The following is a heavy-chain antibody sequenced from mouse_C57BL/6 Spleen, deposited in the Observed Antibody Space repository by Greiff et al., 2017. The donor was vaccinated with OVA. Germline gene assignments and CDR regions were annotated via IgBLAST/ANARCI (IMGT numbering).Heavy chain of an antibody. D-gene: IGHD2-1*01. CDR1: GYTFTSYW. CDR3: ARYGNGGFDY. V-gene: IGHV1-50*01. Sequence: QVQLQQPGAELVKPGASVKLSCKASGYTFTSYWMQWVKQRPGQGLEWIGEIDPSDSYTNYNQKLKGKATLTVDTSSSTAYMQLSSLTSEDSAVYYCARYGNGGFDYWGQGTTLTVSS. J-gene: IGHJ2*01. CDR2: IDPSDSYT.